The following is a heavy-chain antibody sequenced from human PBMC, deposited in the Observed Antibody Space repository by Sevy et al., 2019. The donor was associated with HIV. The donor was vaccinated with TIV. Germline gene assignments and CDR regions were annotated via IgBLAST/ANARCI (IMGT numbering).Heavy chain of an antibody. J-gene: IGHJ6*02. CDR3: ARALVPAALTRRSDLLRHYYGMDV. CDR2: ISAYNGNT. D-gene: IGHD2-2*01. V-gene: IGHV1-18*01. Sequence: ASVKVSCKASGYTFTSYGISWVRQAPGQGLEWMGWISAYNGNTNYAQKLQGRVTMTTDTSRSTAYMELRSLRSDDTAVYYCARALVPAALTRRSDLLRHYYGMDVWGQGTTVTVSS. CDR1: GYTFTSYG.